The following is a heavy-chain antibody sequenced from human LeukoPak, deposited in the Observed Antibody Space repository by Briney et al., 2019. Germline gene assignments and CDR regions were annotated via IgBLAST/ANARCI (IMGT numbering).Heavy chain of an antibody. Sequence: PGGSLRLSCAASGLTVSCNYISWVRQAPGKGLEWVSLIYTSGSTYYADSVKGRFTISRDNSKNTLDLQMNSLRAQDTAVYYCARVTTSGSYKFDYWGQGTLVTVSS. V-gene: IGHV3-53*01. D-gene: IGHD3-10*01. J-gene: IGHJ4*02. CDR1: GLTVSCNY. CDR2: IYTSGST. CDR3: ARVTTSGSYKFDY.